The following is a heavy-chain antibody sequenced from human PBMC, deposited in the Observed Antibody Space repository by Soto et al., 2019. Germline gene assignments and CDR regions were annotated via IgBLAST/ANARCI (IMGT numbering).Heavy chain of an antibody. J-gene: IGHJ4*02. CDR1: GGTFSSYA. D-gene: IGHD5-18*01. CDR3: ARGTAMVTRYYFDY. V-gene: IGHV1-69*13. Sequence: ASVKVSCKASGGTFSSYAISWVRQAPGQGLEWMGGIIPIFGTANYAQKFQGRVTITADESTSTAYMELSSLRSEDTAVYYCARGTAMVTRYYFDYWGQGTLVTVSS. CDR2: IIPIFGTA.